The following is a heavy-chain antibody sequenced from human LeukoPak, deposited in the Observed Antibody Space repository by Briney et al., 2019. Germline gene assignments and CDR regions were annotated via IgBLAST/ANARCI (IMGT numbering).Heavy chain of an antibody. V-gene: IGHV4-38-2*02. D-gene: IGHD2-2*01. CDR1: GGSISSYY. CDR3: ASGYQLLYYFDY. Sequence: SETLSLTCTVSGGSISSYYWGWIRRPPGKGLEWIGSIYHSGSTYYNPSLKSRVTISVDTSKNQFSLKLSSVTAADTAVYYCASGYQLLYYFDYWGQGTLVTVSS. CDR2: IYHSGST. J-gene: IGHJ4*02.